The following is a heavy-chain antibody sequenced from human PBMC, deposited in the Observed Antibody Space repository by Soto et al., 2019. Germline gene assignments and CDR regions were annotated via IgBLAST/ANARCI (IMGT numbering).Heavy chain of an antibody. J-gene: IGHJ5*02. CDR2: ISGFNDDT. CDR3: ARSGSYYPARNWFGP. CDR1: GYTFTSYG. D-gene: IGHD3-10*01. Sequence: QAQLVQSGVEMKNVGASVKVSCKASGYTFTSYGISWVRQAPGQGLEWMGWISGFNDDTNHAQKFQGRVTVTKDTSTSTAYMELRSLKSDGTAVYYGARSGSYYPARNWFGPWGQGTLVTVSS. V-gene: IGHV1-18*01.